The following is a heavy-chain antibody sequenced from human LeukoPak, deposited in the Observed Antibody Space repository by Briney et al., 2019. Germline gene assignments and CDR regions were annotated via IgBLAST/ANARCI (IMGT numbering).Heavy chain of an antibody. CDR2: IGSSGTTI. D-gene: IGHD6-19*01. Sequence: PGGSLRLSXAASGFTFSNYEMNWVRQAPGKGLEWVSYIGSSGTTIDYADSVKGRFTISRDNAKNSLYLQMSSLRAEDTAVYYCARATGQWLARGFDYWGRGTLVTVSS. CDR3: ARATGQWLARGFDY. CDR1: GFTFSNYE. J-gene: IGHJ4*02. V-gene: IGHV3-48*03.